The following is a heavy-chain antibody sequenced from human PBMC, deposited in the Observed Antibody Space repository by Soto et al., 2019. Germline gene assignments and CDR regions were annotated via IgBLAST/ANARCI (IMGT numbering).Heavy chain of an antibody. J-gene: IGHJ6*02. D-gene: IGHD3-22*01. V-gene: IGHV3-30-3*01. Sequence: GKSLRLSCAASGFTFSSYAMHWVRQAPGKGLEWVAVISYDGSNKYYADSVKGRFTISGDNSKNTLYLQMNSLRAEDTAVYYCAREGFTTYYYYGMDVWGQGTTVTVSS. CDR3: AREGFTTYYYYGMDV. CDR2: ISYDGSNK. CDR1: GFTFSSYA.